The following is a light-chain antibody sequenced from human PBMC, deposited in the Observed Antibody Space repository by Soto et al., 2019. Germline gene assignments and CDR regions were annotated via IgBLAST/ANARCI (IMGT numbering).Light chain of an antibody. J-gene: IGKJ4*01. CDR3: QQANSFPLT. Sequence: EIQMTQSPSSVSASVGDRVTITCRASQGISSRLARYQQKPGKAPKLLIYAASSLQSGVPSRFSGSGSGTDFTLTISSLQPEDFATYYCQQANSFPLTFGGGTKVEIK. CDR2: AAS. CDR1: QGISSR. V-gene: IGKV1-12*01.